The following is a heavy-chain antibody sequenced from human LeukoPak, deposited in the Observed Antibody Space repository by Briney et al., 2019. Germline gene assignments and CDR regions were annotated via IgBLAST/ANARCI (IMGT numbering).Heavy chain of an antibody. CDR2: INPNSGST. CDR3: ASSYCSSTSCYLWWYYMDV. V-gene: IGHV1-2*02. CDR1: GYTFTGYY. D-gene: IGHD2-2*01. Sequence: ASVKVSCKASGYTFTGYYMHWVRQAPGQGLEWMGWINPNSGSTNYAQKFQGRVTMTRDTSISTAYMELSRLRSDDTAVYCCASSYCSSTSCYLWWYYMDVWGKGTTVTVSS. J-gene: IGHJ6*03.